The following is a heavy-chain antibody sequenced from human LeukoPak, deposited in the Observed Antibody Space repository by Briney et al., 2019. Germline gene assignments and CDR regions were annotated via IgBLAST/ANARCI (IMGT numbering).Heavy chain of an antibody. CDR3: ARDNSVGDNAWWFDP. CDR2: INPTGGST. CDR1: GYTFTSYY. V-gene: IGHV1-46*01. Sequence: ASVKVSCKASGYTFTSYYMHWVRQAPGQGLEWMGLINPTGGSTGYAQKFQGRVTMTRDMSTSTDYMEMSSLRSEDTAIYYCARDNSVGDNAWWFDPWGQGTLVTVSS. D-gene: IGHD1-26*01. J-gene: IGHJ5*02.